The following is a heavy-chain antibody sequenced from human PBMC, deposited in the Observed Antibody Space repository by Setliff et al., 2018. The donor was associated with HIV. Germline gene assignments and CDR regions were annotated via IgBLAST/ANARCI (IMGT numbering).Heavy chain of an antibody. Sequence: ASVKVSCKASGYTFTSYDINWVRQATGQGLEWMGWMNPSSGNTGYAQKFQGRVTMTRNTSISTAYMELSSLRSEDTAVYYCARAPRLYYNFWSGLGRRGSYYFDYWGQGTLVTVSS. CDR1: GYTFTSYD. J-gene: IGHJ4*02. CDR3: ARAPRLYYNFWSGLGRRGSYYFDY. D-gene: IGHD3-3*01. V-gene: IGHV1-8*02. CDR2: MNPSSGNT.